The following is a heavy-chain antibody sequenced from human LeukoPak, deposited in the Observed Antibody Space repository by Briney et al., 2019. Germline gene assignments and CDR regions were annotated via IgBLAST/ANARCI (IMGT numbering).Heavy chain of an antibody. CDR3: ARAAGYDFIDY. Sequence: GGSLRLSCAASGFTFSSYAMSWVRQAPGKGPEWVSAISGSGGSTGYADSVKGRFTISRDNAKNSLYLQMNSLRAEDTALYYCARAAGYDFIDYWGQGTLVTVSS. CDR1: GFTFSSYA. CDR2: ISGSGGST. J-gene: IGHJ4*02. V-gene: IGHV3-20*04. D-gene: IGHD3-3*01.